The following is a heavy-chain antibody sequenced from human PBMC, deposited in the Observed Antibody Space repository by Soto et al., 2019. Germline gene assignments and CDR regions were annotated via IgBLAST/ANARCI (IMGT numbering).Heavy chain of an antibody. CDR3: VCGGNFFIY. CDR1: GFTFSTYW. Sequence: ESGGGLVQPGGSLRLSCAASGFTFSTYWKTWVRQPPGKGLEWVANMDQDGSETYYVDSVRGRFTVSRDNAKNSLYLQMNSLRVEDTAVYYCVCGGNFFIYWGQGTLVTVSP. CDR2: MDQDGSET. D-gene: IGHD3-16*01. V-gene: IGHV3-7*01. J-gene: IGHJ4*02.